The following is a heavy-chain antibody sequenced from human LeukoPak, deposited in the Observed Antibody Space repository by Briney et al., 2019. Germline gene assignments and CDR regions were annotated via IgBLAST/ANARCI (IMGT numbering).Heavy chain of an antibody. CDR1: GFSLSNGGMG. D-gene: IGHD3-16*02. CDR2: IFSNDEK. CDR3: ARSIMIKVGGVIVDWFDP. V-gene: IGHV2-26*01. J-gene: IGHJ5*02. Sequence: SGPTLVNLAETLTLTCTVSGFSLSNGGMGVTWIRQPPGKALEWLAHIFSNDEKSYSTPLKSRLTISKDTSKSQVVLTMTNMEPVDTATYYCARSIMIKVGGVIVDWFDPWGQGTLVTVSS.